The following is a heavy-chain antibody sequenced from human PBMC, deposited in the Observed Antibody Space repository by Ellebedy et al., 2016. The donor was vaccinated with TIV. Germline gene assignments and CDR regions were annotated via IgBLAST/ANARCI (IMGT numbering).Heavy chain of an antibody. CDR3: ARLENSDYYYYYYMDV. J-gene: IGHJ6*03. CDR1: GGSITSSY. V-gene: IGHV4-59*01. D-gene: IGHD5-24*01. Sequence: SETLSLTCTVSGGSITSSYWTWIRQPPGQGLEWIGFVHYTGSTKYNPSLQSRVTMSSDTSKNQFSLKLSSVTAADTAVYYCARLENSDYYYYYYMDVWGKGTTVTVSS. CDR2: VHYTGST.